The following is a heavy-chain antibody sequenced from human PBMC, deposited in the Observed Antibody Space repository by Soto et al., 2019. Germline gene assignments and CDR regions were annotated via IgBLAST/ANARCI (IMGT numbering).Heavy chain of an antibody. CDR3: AKDGGTYYDIPFAFDI. D-gene: IGHD3-9*01. Sequence: EVHLVESGGGLVQPGGSLRLSCAASGFIFRTHAMSWVRQTPGKGLEWVSVISGSGDTTYYADSVKGRFTISRDNSKSTLSLHMNSLRAEDTALYYCAKDGGTYYDIPFAFDIWGQGTMVTVSS. V-gene: IGHV3-23*04. J-gene: IGHJ3*02. CDR1: GFIFRTHA. CDR2: ISGSGDTT.